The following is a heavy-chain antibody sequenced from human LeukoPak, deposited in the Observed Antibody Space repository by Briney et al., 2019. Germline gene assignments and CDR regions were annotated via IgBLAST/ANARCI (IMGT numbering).Heavy chain of an antibody. J-gene: IGHJ3*02. CDR2: IWYDGSNK. Sequence: SGGSLRLSCVASGFTFSSYGMHWVRQAPGKGLEWVAVIWYDGSNKYYADSVKGRLTISRDNSKNTLYLQMNSLRAEETAVYYCARSLVVVPAIDAFDIWGQGTMVTVSS. V-gene: IGHV3-33*01. CDR1: GFTFSSYG. CDR3: ARSLVVVPAIDAFDI. D-gene: IGHD2-2*01.